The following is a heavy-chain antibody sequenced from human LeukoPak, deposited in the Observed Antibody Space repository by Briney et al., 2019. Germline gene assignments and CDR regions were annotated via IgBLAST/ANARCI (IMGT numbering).Heavy chain of an antibody. CDR2: INPNSGGT. V-gene: IGHV1-2*02. J-gene: IGHJ4*02. D-gene: IGHD3-22*01. CDR1: GYTFTDYY. Sequence: ASVTVSCKASGYTFTDYYMHWVRQAPGQGLEWMGWINPNSGGTNYEQKFQGRVTMTRDTSISTAYMELRRLRSDDTAVYYCARATYYYDSRGYSSWGQGTLVTVSS. CDR3: ARATYYYDSRGYSS.